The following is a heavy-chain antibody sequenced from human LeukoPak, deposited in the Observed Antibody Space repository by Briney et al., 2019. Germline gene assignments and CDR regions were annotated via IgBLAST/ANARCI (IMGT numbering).Heavy chain of an antibody. Sequence: GASVKVSCKASGYTFTGYYMHWVRQAPGQGLEWMGWINPNSGGTNYAQKFQGRVTMTRDTSISTAYMELSRLRSDDTAVYYCARAKAVAGTRIGGFEGYWGQGTLVTVSS. J-gene: IGHJ4*02. CDR2: INPNSGGT. V-gene: IGHV1-2*02. CDR1: GYTFTGYY. D-gene: IGHD6-19*01. CDR3: ARAKAVAGTRIGGFEGY.